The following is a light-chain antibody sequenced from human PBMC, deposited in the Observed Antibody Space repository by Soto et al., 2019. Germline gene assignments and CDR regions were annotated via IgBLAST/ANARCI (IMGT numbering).Light chain of an antibody. CDR2: GDT. V-gene: IGLV1-40*01. CDR3: QSYDTSLSGVV. CDR1: SSNIGAGYD. J-gene: IGLJ3*02. Sequence: QSVLTQPPSVSGAPGQSVTFSCTGSSSNIGAGYDVCWYQQLPGTAPKLLIYGDTHRPSGVPGRFSGSKSGTSASLAITGLQAEDEADDYCQSYDTSLSGVVFGGGTKLTVL.